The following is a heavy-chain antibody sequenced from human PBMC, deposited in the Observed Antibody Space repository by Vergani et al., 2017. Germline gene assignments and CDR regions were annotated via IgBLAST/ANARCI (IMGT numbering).Heavy chain of an antibody. V-gene: IGHV3-15*07. CDR3: TTDPRYCGDGSCYWLRDHHYYGMDV. CDR1: GFSFRNAW. J-gene: IGHJ6*02. D-gene: IGHD2-21*01. Sequence: EVQLVESGGGIVKPGGSLRLSCVASGFSFRNAWMNWVRRTPGKGLEWVGRIKSTFDRGTTDYAAAVKGRFTISREDSQNTLFLQMNGLKTEDIGVYYCTTDPRYCGDGSCYWLRDHHYYGMDVWGQGTTVTVSS. CDR2: IKSTFDRGTT.